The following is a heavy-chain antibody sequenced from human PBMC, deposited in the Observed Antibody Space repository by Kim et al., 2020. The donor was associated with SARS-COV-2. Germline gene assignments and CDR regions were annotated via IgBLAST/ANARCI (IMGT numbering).Heavy chain of an antibody. J-gene: IGHJ4*02. Sequence: ASVKVSCKASGYTFTAYYMHWVRQAPGQGLEWMGWMNPNSGGTTYAQNFQGRVTMTRDTSISTAYVELSGLRSDATAVYYCARGAGTGSARRYDYWGQGTLVTVSS. CDR1: GYTFTAYY. CDR3: ARGAGTGSARRYDY. V-gene: IGHV1-2*02. D-gene: IGHD1-1*01. CDR2: MNPNSGGT.